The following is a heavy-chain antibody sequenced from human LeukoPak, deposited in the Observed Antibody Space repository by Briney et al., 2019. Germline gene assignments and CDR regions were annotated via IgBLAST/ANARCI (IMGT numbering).Heavy chain of an antibody. CDR3: ARGGYSSSWYVFNL. J-gene: IGHJ4*02. D-gene: IGHD6-13*01. V-gene: IGHV4-39*01. CDR1: GGSISSSSYY. Sequence: SETLSLTCTVSGGSISSSSYYWGWIRQPPGKGLEWIGMIDYSGSTYYNPSLNSLVTISVDTSKNQFSLKLSSVTAADTAVYYCARGGYSSSWYVFNLWGQGTLVTVSS. CDR2: IDYSGST.